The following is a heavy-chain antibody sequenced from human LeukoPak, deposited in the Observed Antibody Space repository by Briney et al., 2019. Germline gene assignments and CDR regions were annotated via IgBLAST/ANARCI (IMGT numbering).Heavy chain of an antibody. J-gene: IGHJ6*02. D-gene: IGHD2-2*01. CDR1: GYTFSSYG. V-gene: IGHV1-18*04. Sequence: ASVKVSCKASGYTFSSYGVSWVRQARGQGLEWMGWINTYNGNTKYAQKFQGRVTMTTDTSTSTAYMELRSLRSEDTAVYYCARDPSIVVVPAAMPIRYYYGMDVWGQGTTVTVSS. CDR2: INTYNGNT. CDR3: ARDPSIVVVPAAMPIRYYYGMDV.